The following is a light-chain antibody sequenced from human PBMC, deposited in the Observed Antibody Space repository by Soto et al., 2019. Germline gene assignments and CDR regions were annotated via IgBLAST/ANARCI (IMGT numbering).Light chain of an antibody. CDR3: QQYNNWPLT. Sequence: EIVMTQSPATLSVSPGERATLSCRASQSISSNLAWYQQKPGQAPRLLMFRTSSRATGFPARFSGSGSGTEFNLTISSLQSEDFAVYYCQQYNNWPLTFGGGTKVDIK. CDR1: QSISSN. V-gene: IGKV3-15*01. J-gene: IGKJ4*01. CDR2: RTS.